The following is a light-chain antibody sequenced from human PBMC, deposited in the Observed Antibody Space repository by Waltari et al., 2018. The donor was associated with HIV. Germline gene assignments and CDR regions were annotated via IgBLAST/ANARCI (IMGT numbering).Light chain of an antibody. V-gene: IGKV3-20*01. CDR1: QSVTSNY. CDR3: QQYGTSQWT. J-gene: IGKJ1*01. Sequence: EIVLTQSPGTLSLSPGERAALSCRASQSVTSNYLAWYQQKPGRAPRLLISGASNRASGIPDRSSGSGAGTDFTLTISRLEPEDFAVYYCQQYGTSQWTFGRGTKVEI. CDR2: GAS.